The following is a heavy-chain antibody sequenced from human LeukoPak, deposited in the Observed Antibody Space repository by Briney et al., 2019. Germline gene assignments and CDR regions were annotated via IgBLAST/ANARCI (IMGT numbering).Heavy chain of an antibody. CDR1: GFTFSSYA. J-gene: IGHJ3*02. CDR2: ISYDGSNK. V-gene: IGHV3-30-3*01. Sequence: GRSLRLSCAASGFTFSSYAMHWVRQAPGKGLEWVAVISYDGSNKYYADSVKGRFTISRDNSKNTLYLQMNSLRAEDTAVYYCARDFMGAFDIWGQGTMVTVSS. CDR3: ARDFMGAFDI. D-gene: IGHD3-16*01.